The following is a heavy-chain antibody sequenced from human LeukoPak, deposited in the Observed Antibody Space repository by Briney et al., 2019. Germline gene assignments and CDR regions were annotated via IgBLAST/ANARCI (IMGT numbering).Heavy chain of an antibody. CDR1: GGSISSYY. D-gene: IGHD6-13*01. V-gene: IGHV4-59*01. J-gene: IGHJ4*02. Sequence: SETLSLTCTVSGGSISSYYWRWIRPPPGEGLEWIGYIYYSGTTNYNPSLKSRVTISVDTSKNQFSLKLSSVTAADTAVYYCARGVYIAAAQYGYWGQGTLVTVSS. CDR3: ARGVYIAAAQYGY. CDR2: IYYSGTT.